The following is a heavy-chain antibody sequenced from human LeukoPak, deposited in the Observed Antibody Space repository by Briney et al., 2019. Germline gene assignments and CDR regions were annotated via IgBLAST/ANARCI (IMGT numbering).Heavy chain of an antibody. CDR2: ISSSSSYI. CDR3: ARETSSFWSAPWRAFDI. J-gene: IGHJ3*02. Sequence: GGSLRLSCAASGFTFSSYSMNWVRQAPGKGLEWVSPISSSSSYIYYADSVKGRFTISRDNAKNSLYLQMNSLRAEDTAVYYCARETSSFWSAPWRAFDIWGQGTMVTVSS. CDR1: GFTFSSYS. D-gene: IGHD3-3*01. V-gene: IGHV3-21*01.